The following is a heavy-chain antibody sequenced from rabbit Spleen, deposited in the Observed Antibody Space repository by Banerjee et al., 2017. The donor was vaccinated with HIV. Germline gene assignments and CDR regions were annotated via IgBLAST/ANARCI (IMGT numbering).Heavy chain of an antibody. CDR3: ARVGINVFYAMDL. D-gene: IGHD1-1*01. CDR2: IDAGSGST. J-gene: IGHJ6*01. V-gene: IGHV1S40*01. Sequence: SLEESGGDLVKPGASLPLTCTASGFSFSTYYYLCWVRQAPGKGLEWIACIDAGSGSTYYANWAKGRFTISKTSSTTVTLQMTSLTAADTATYFCARVGINVFYAMDLWGQGTLVTVS. CDR1: GFSFSTYYY.